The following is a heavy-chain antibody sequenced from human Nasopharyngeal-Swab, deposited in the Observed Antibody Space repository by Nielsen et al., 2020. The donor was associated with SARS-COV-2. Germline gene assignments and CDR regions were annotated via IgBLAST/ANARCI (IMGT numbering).Heavy chain of an antibody. J-gene: IGHJ4*02. D-gene: IGHD4-23*01. Sequence: GESLKISCAASGFTVSSNYMSWVRQAPGKGLEWVSVIYSGGSTYYADSVKGRFTISRDNAKNSLYLQMNSLRAEDTAVYYCARYGTTVVTPYYFDYWGQGTLVTVSS. V-gene: IGHV3-53*01. CDR2: IYSGGST. CDR1: GFTVSSNY. CDR3: ARYGTTVVTPYYFDY.